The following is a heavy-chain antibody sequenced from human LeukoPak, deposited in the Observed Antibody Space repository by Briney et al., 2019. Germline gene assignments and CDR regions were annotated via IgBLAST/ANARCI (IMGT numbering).Heavy chain of an antibody. CDR2: MNPNSGNT. Sequence: ASVKVSCKASGYTFTSYDINWVRQATGQGLEWMGWMNPNSGNTGYAQKFQGRVTMTRNTSISTAYMELSSLRSEDTAVYYCARGRYCSGGSCYNGDAFDIWGQGTMVTVSS. V-gene: IGHV1-8*01. J-gene: IGHJ3*02. CDR3: ARGRYCSGGSCYNGDAFDI. D-gene: IGHD2-15*01. CDR1: GYTFTSYD.